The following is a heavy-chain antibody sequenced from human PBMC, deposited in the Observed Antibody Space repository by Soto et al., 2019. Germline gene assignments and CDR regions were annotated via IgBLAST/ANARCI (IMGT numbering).Heavy chain of an antibody. D-gene: IGHD6-19*01. Sequence: QVQLQQSGPGLVKPSQTLSLICAISGDSVSSGSATWSRIRQSPSRGLEWLGRTYYRSKWYNDYAISVKSRLVITPDTSKNRLSLQLDSVTPDGSAVYFCARDGSGFHWYFDVWGRGALVTVSS. CDR2: TYYRSKWYN. CDR3: ARDGSGFHWYFDV. CDR1: GDSVSSGSAT. V-gene: IGHV6-1*01. J-gene: IGHJ2*01.